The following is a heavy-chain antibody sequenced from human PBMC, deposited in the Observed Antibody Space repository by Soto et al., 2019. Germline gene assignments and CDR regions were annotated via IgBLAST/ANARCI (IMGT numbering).Heavy chain of an antibody. D-gene: IGHD6-6*01. J-gene: IGHJ6*03. V-gene: IGHV1-2*04. CDR1: GYTFTGYY. CDR3: ARDGGGSSPDYYYYYMDV. Sequence: ASVKVSCKASGYTFTGYYMHWVRQAPGQGLEWMGWINPNSGGTNYAQKFQGWVTMTRDTSISTAYMELSRLRSDDTAVYYCARDGGGSSPDYYYYYMDVWGKGTTVTVSS. CDR2: INPNSGGT.